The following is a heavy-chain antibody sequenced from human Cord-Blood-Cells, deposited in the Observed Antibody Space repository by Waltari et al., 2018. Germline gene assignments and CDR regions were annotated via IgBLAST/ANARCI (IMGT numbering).Heavy chain of an antibody. CDR3: ARDEYCSSTSCYHDAFDI. V-gene: IGHV4-38-2*02. D-gene: IGHD2-2*01. Sequence: QVQLQESGPGLVKPSETLSLTCTVSGYSISSGYYWGWIRQPPGKGVEWIGSIYHSGSTYYNPSLKSRVTISVDTSKNQFSLKLSSVTAADTAVYYCARDEYCSSTSCYHDAFDIWGQGTMVTVSS. CDR2: IYHSGST. J-gene: IGHJ3*02. CDR1: GYSISSGYY.